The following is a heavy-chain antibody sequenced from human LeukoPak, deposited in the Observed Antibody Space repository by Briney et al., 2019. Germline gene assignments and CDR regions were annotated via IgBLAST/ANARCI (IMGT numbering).Heavy chain of an antibody. CDR2: ISYDGSNK. D-gene: IGHD6-19*01. V-gene: IGHV3-30*18. Sequence: PGGSLRLSCAASGFTFSSYGMHWVRQAPGKGLEWVAVISYDGSNKYYADSVKGRFTISRDNSKNTLYLQMNSLRAEDTAVYYCAKGAQWLEYWGQGTLVTVSS. J-gene: IGHJ4*02. CDR3: AKGAQWLEY. CDR1: GFTFSSYG.